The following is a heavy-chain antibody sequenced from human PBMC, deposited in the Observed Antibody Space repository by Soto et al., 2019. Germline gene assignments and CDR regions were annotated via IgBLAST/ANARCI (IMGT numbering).Heavy chain of an antibody. CDR2: IRGSLDST. D-gene: IGHD3-22*01. CDR3: VKGTGAWLSAGDGFDP. V-gene: IGHV3-23*01. CDR1: GFTFRSYA. Sequence: GGSLRLSCVASGFTFRSYAISWVRQADGKGLEWVSAIRGSLDSTYFADSVKGRFTISRDNSENTLYLQMNSLRADDRAVYDCVKGTGAWLSAGDGFDPWGQGTLVTVSS. J-gene: IGHJ5*02.